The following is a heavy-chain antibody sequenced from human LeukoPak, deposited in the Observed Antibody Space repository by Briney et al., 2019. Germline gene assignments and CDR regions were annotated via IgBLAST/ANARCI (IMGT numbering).Heavy chain of an antibody. Sequence: GGSLRLSCAASGFTFSSYSMNWVRQAPGKGLEWVSYISSSSSTIYYADFVKGRFTISRDNAKNSLYLQMNSLRAEDTAVYYCARGGDPDYWGQGTLVTVSS. J-gene: IGHJ4*02. CDR1: GFTFSSYS. CDR3: ARGGDPDY. CDR2: ISSSSSTI. V-gene: IGHV3-48*01. D-gene: IGHD2-21*02.